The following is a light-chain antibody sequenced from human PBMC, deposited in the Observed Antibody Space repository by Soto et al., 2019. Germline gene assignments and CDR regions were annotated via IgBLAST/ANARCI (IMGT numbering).Light chain of an antibody. CDR2: DND. CDR1: SSNIENNY. J-gene: IGLJ1*01. CDR3: GTWDSSLSVGV. V-gene: IGLV1-51*01. Sequence: QSVLTQPPSISATPGQKVTISCSGSSSNIENNYVSWYQQVPGTAPKLLIYDNDRRPSGIPDRFSGSKSGTSATLGITGLQTGDEADYYCGTWDSSLSVGVFGTGTKVS.